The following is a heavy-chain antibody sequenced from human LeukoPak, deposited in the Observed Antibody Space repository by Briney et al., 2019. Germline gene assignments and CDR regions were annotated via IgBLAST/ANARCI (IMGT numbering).Heavy chain of an antibody. CDR2: ICSGGNT. J-gene: IGHJ4*02. D-gene: IGHD2-15*01. CDR3: ARRYCSGGTCYFFDY. CDR1: GFTVSSNC. Sequence: HPGGSLRLSCAASGFTVSSNCMSWVRQAPGKGLEWVSLICSGGNTYYADSVKGRFTISRDDSKNTLYLQMNSLRAEDTAAYYCARRYCSGGTCYFFDYWGQGTLVTVSS. V-gene: IGHV3-53*01.